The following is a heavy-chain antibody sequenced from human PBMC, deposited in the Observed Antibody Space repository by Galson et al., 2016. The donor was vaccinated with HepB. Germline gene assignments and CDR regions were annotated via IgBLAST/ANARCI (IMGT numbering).Heavy chain of an antibody. V-gene: IGHV1-18*01. D-gene: IGHD3-10*01. CDR3: ARGPRTIRDTPLEVYNYTSTSTAYMELRSLRSDDTAVYYCARGPRKIRYQLLEIYYYYYAMDV. J-gene: IGHJ6*02. Sequence: SVKVSCKASGYTFTTYGISWVRQAPGQGLEWMGWISAYTGNTNYAQKLQGRVTVTTDTSTSTAYMELRSLRADDTAVSYCARGPRTIRDTPLEVYNYTSTSTAYMELRSLRSDDTAVYYCARGPRKIRYQLLEIYYYYYAMDVWGQGTTVTVSS. CDR2: ISAYTGNT. CDR1: GYTFTTYG.